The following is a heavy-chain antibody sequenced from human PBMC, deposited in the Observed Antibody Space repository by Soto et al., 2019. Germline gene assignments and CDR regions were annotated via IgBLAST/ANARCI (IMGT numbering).Heavy chain of an antibody. J-gene: IGHJ6*02. CDR1: GFTFSDYY. CDR3: AKDPPRYGNFWSALLLSEGGGLASYGMDV. CDR2: ISGSNTYT. V-gene: IGHV3-11*06. Sequence: GGSLRLSCAASGFTFSDYYMSWIRQAPGKGLEWLSYISGSNTYTDYADSVKGRFTISRDNAKNSLYLQMNSLRAEDTAGYYCAKDPPRYGNFWSALLLSEGGGLASYGMDVWGPGSTVTGSS. D-gene: IGHD3-3*01.